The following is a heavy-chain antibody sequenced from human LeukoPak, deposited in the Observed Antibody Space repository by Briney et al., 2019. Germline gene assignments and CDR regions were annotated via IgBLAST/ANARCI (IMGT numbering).Heavy chain of an antibody. V-gene: IGHV4-59*01. CDR3: ARGGGYYDSSGYYWNFDY. D-gene: IGHD3-22*01. Sequence: SETLSLTCTVSGNSISSFFWSWIRQPPGKGLEWIGSMHYSGDSKYNPSLRSRVSLSIDTSKQQFSLKLSSVTAADTAVYYCARGGGYYDSSGYYWNFDYWGQGTLVTVSS. CDR1: GNSISSFF. CDR2: MHYSGDS. J-gene: IGHJ4*02.